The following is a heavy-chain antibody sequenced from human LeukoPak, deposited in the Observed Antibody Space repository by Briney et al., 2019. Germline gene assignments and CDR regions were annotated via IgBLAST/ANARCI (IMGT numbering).Heavy chain of an antibody. CDR3: ARDGALGTFDY. CDR2: IKQDGSEK. Sequence: GGSLRLSGAASGFTFSSYWLSWVRQAPGEGLEWVANIKQDGSEKYYVDSVKGRFTISRDNAKNSLYLQMNSLRAEDTAVYYCARDGALGTFDYWGQGTPVTVSS. D-gene: IGHD7-27*01. V-gene: IGHV3-7*01. J-gene: IGHJ4*02. CDR1: GFTFSSYW.